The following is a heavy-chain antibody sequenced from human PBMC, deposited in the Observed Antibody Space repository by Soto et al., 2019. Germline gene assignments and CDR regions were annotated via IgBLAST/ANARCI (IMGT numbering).Heavy chain of an antibody. Sequence: QVQLVESGGGVVQPGRSLRLSCAASGFTFSSYAMHWVRQAPGKGLEWVAVISYDGSNKYYADSVKGRFTISRDNSKNTLYLQMNSLRAEDTAVYYCAREVVVVARSVCDYWGQGTLVTVSS. V-gene: IGHV3-30-3*01. CDR2: ISYDGSNK. J-gene: IGHJ4*02. CDR3: AREVVVVARSVCDY. D-gene: IGHD2-15*01. CDR1: GFTFSSYA.